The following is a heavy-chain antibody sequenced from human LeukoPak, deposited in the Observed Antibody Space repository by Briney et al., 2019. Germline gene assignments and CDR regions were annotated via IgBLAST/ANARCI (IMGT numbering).Heavy chain of an antibody. D-gene: IGHD6-13*01. CDR1: GFTFSSFE. Sequence: GGSLRLSCAASGFTFSSFEINWVRQAPGKGLEWVSYISSSGTSVYYADSVKGRFTISRDNAKNSLYLQMNSLRAEDTAVYYCARESALDSGMDVWGQGTTVTVFS. V-gene: IGHV3-48*03. CDR2: ISSSGTSV. J-gene: IGHJ6*02. CDR3: ARESALDSGMDV.